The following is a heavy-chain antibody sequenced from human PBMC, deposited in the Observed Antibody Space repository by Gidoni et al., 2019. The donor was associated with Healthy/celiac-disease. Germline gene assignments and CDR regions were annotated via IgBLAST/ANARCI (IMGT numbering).Heavy chain of an antibody. CDR2: IWYDGSNK. J-gene: IGHJ6*03. Sequence: QVQLVESGGGVVQPGRSLRLSCAASGFTFSSYGMHWVRQAPGKGLEWVAVIWYDGSNKYYADSVKGRFTISRDNSKNTLYLQMNSLRAEDTAVYYCARDHVQTTVTARYYYYYMDVWGKGTTVTVSS. CDR3: ARDHVQTTVTARYYYYYMDV. V-gene: IGHV3-33*01. D-gene: IGHD4-17*01. CDR1: GFTFSSYG.